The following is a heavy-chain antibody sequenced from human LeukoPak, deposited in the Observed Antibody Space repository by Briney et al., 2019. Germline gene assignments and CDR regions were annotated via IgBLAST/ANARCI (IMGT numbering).Heavy chain of an antibody. Sequence: GGSLRLSCAASGFTFSSYAMHWVRQAPGKGLEWVAVISYDGSNKYYADSVKGRFTISRDNSKNTLYLQMNSLRAEDTAVYYCARDGGRNYYYYYMDVWGKGTTVTVSS. J-gene: IGHJ6*03. CDR2: ISYDGSNK. CDR3: ARDGGRNYYYYYMDV. CDR1: GFTFSSYA. V-gene: IGHV3-30-3*01. D-gene: IGHD2-15*01.